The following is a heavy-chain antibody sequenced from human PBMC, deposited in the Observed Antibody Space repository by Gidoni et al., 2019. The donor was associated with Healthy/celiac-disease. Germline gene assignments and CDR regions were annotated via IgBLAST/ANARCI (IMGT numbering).Heavy chain of an antibody. Sequence: QVQLQESGPGLAKPSETLCLTLAVPGYSFNIGYYWGCIRQPPGKGLEWIGYIYHSGSTYYNPSLKSRVTISVDMSKNQFSLKLSSVTAADTAVYYCARYYYDSSGYYNWFDPWGQGTLVTVSS. D-gene: IGHD3-22*01. CDR2: IYHSGST. V-gene: IGHV4-38-2*01. J-gene: IGHJ5*02. CDR3: ARYYYDSSGYYNWFDP. CDR1: GYSFNIGYY.